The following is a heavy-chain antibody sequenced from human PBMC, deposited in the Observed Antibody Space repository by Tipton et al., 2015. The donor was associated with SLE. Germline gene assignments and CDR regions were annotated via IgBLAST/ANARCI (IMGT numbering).Heavy chain of an antibody. CDR3: ARGYRPLDY. V-gene: IGHV4-30-4*01. Sequence: TLSLTCTASGGSISSGDYYWSWIRQPPGKGLEWIGEINHSGSTNYNPSLKSRVTISVDTSKNQFSLKLSSVTAADTAVYYCARGYRPLDYWGQGTLVTVSS. CDR2: INHSGST. J-gene: IGHJ4*02. D-gene: IGHD5-18*01. CDR1: GGSISSGDYY.